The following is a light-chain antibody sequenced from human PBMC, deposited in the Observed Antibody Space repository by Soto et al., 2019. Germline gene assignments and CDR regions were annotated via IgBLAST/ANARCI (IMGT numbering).Light chain of an antibody. CDR1: QGISSY. CDR2: AAS. J-gene: IGKJ5*01. CDR3: QQYNNWPIT. Sequence: AIRMTQSPSSFSASTGDRVTITCRASQGISSYLAWYQQKPGKAPKLLIYAASTLQSGVPSRFSGGGSGTELTLTISSLQSEDFAVYYCQQYNNWPITFGQGTRLEIK. V-gene: IGKV1-8*01.